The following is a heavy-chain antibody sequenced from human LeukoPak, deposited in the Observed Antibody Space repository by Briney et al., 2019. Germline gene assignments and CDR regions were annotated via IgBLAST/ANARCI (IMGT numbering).Heavy chain of an antibody. D-gene: IGHD5-18*01. CDR1: GFTFGSYG. V-gene: IGHV3-23*01. CDR3: AKVALGYSYEYFDY. J-gene: IGHJ4*02. Sequence: GSLRLSCAASGFTFGSYGMSWVRQAPGKGLEWVSAISGSGGSTYYADSVKGRFTISRDNSKNTLYLQMNSLRAEDTAVYYCAKVALGYSYEYFDYWGQGTLVTVSS. CDR2: ISGSGGST.